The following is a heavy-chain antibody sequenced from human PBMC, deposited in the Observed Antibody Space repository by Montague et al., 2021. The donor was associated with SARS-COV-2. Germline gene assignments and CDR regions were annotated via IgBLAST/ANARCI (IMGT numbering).Heavy chain of an antibody. CDR2: IYTSGST. CDR1: GGSISSGSYY. Sequence: TLSLTCTVSGGSISSGSYYWSWIRQPAGKGLEWIGRIYTSGSTNYNPSLKSRVTISVDTSKNQFSLKPSSVTAADTAVYYCARADFWSGYLYFDYWGQGTLVTVSS. V-gene: IGHV4-61*02. CDR3: ARADFWSGYLYFDY. D-gene: IGHD3-3*01. J-gene: IGHJ4*02.